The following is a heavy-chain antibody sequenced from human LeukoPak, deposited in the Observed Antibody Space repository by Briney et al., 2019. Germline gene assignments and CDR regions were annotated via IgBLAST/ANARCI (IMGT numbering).Heavy chain of an antibody. CDR2: ISDRGDST. D-gene: IGHD4/OR15-4a*01. Sequence: GGSLRLSCAVSGFTFTAYAMSWVRQAPGKGLEWVSTISDRGDSTYYADSVKGRFTISRDNSKDTVFLQLNSLRVEDTALYYCTKGTIELGVWGQGTTVTVSS. V-gene: IGHV3-23*01. CDR3: TKGTIELGV. CDR1: GFTFTAYA. J-gene: IGHJ6*02.